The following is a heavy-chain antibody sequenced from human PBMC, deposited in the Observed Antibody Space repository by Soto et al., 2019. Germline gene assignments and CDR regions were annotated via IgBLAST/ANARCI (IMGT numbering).Heavy chain of an antibody. CDR2: IIPIFGTE. CDR3: ARDGGRQCGGNDY. CDR1: GGTFSSYS. Sequence: QVQLVQSGAEVKKPGSSVKVSCKASGGTFSSYSINWVRQAPGQGPEWMGEIIPIFGTENYAQKFQGRVTMTADEATSTAYMEQSSPRSEYKAVYYCARDGGRQCGGNDYRGQGTLVTVSS. J-gene: IGHJ4*02. D-gene: IGHD1-26*01. V-gene: IGHV1-69*01.